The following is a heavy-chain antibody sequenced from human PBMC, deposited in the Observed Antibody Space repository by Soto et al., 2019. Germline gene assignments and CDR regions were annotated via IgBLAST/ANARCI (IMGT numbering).Heavy chain of an antibody. V-gene: IGHV3-13*01. Sequence: EVQLVESGGGLVRPGGSLRLSCAASGFTFDSYDMHWVRQAAGKPLEWVSSIGTVGDTYYQDSVKGRFTFSRDNGKSSLSLQMPSLRVEETAIYFCARGAPTGSFLFDYWGQGMLVAVSS. CDR3: ARGAPTGSFLFDY. J-gene: IGHJ4*02. CDR1: GFTFDSYD. D-gene: IGHD1-26*01. CDR2: IGTVGDT.